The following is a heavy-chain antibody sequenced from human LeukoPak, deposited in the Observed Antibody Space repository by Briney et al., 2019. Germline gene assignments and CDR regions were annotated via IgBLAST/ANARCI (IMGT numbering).Heavy chain of an antibody. J-gene: IGHJ6*03. CDR3: ARRGGSYSYYYMDV. CDR1: GYSISSGYY. CDR2: IYRSGST. D-gene: IGHD1-26*01. V-gene: IGHV4-38-2*01. Sequence: SETLSLTCAVSGYSISSGYYWGWIRQPPGKGLEWIGSIYRSGSTYYNPSLKSRVTISVDTSKNQFSLKLSSVTAADTAVYYCARRGGSYSYYYMDVWGKGTTVTVSS.